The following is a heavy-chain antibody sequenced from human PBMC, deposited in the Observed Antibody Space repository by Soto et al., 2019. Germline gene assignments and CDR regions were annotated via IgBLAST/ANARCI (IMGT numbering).Heavy chain of an antibody. J-gene: IGHJ6*03. V-gene: IGHV3-33*01. CDR2: IWYDGSNK. CDR1: GFTFSSYG. CDR3: AREWGTGVFRYHYYMDV. D-gene: IGHD3-16*01. Sequence: GGSLRLSCAASGFTFSSYGMHWVRQAPGKGLEWVAVIWYDGSNKYYADSVKGRFTISRDNSKNTLYLQMNSLRAEDTAVYYCAREWGTGVFRYHYYMDVWGKGTTVIVSS.